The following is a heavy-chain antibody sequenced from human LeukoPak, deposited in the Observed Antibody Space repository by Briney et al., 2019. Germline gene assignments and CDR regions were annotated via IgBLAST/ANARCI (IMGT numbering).Heavy chain of an antibody. CDR1: GYSFTANH. CDR3: VRDGALQGL. CDR2: TNPNNGDS. Sequence: ASVKVSCKASGYSFTANHIHWVRQAPGRGLEWMGWTNPNNGDSTYTQKFQGRVTMTTDTSVSTAYMEMTRLTSDDTAVYYCVRDGALQGLWGQGTLVTVSS. D-gene: IGHD4-11*01. V-gene: IGHV1-2*02. J-gene: IGHJ4*02.